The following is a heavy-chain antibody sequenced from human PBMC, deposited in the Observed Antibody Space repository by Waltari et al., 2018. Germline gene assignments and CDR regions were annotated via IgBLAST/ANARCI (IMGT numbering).Heavy chain of an antibody. Sequence: EVQVVESGGDLVRPGGSLRLSCVASGFNFGNYWMNWVRQIPGKGLEWVAKIKGDGSEILYADSVKGRFTISRDNARNTLYVEMNNLRVEDTAVYFCATVRYWGQGTLVTVSS. V-gene: IGHV3-7*01. CDR1: GFNFGNYW. CDR2: IKGDGSEI. CDR3: ATVRY. J-gene: IGHJ4*02.